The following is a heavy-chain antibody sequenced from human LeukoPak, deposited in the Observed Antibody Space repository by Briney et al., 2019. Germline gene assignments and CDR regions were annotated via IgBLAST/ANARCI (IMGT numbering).Heavy chain of an antibody. Sequence: PGGSLRLSCVASGFTFRNYAISWVRQAPGKGLEWVSTISSSRTTYYAASVTGRFTISRDNSQGTVSLQMNSLRVEDTAIYYCAKVYGDYYYYFDFWGQGTLVTISS. V-gene: IGHV3-23*01. D-gene: IGHD4-17*01. J-gene: IGHJ4*02. CDR3: AKVYGDYYYYFDF. CDR1: GFTFRNYA. CDR2: ISSSRTT.